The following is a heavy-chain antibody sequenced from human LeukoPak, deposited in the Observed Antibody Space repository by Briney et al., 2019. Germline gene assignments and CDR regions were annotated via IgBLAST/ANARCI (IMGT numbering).Heavy chain of an antibody. J-gene: IGHJ4*02. CDR3: ARSGYSNYVGY. CDR1: GGSISSSSYY. D-gene: IGHD4-11*01. Sequence: KPSETLSLTCTVSGGSISSSSYYWGWISQPPGKGLAWIGSIYYSGSTFYNPSLKSRVTISVDTSKNQFSLKLSSVTAADTAVFYCARSGYSNYVGYWGQGTLVTVSS. V-gene: IGHV4-39*01. CDR2: IYYSGST.